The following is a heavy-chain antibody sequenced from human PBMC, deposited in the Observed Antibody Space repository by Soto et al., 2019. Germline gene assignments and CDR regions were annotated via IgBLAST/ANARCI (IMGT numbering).Heavy chain of an antibody. CDR1: GSTFSSYW. V-gene: IGHV3-74*01. Sequence: EVQLVESGGGLVQPGGSLRLSCAASGSTFSSYWMHWVRQAPGKGLVWVSRINSDGSSTSYADSVKGRFTISRDNAKNTLYLQMNSLRAEDTAVYYCARGGSLNWYFDLWGRGTLGTVSS. J-gene: IGHJ2*01. CDR2: INSDGSST. D-gene: IGHD1-26*01. CDR3: ARGGSLNWYFDL.